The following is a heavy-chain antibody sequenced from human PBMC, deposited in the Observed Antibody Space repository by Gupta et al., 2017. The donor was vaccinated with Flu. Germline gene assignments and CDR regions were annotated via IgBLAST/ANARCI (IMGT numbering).Heavy chain of an antibody. Sequence: SSYAMHSVRQAPGKRLEWVAVISYDGSNKYYADSVKGRFTISRDNSKNTLYLQMNSLRAEDTAVYYCARDQVVVIYSFDYWGQGTLVTVSS. CDR3: ARDQVVVIYSFDY. CDR2: ISYDGSNK. D-gene: IGHD3-22*01. J-gene: IGHJ4*02. CDR1: SSYA. V-gene: IGHV3-30-3*01.